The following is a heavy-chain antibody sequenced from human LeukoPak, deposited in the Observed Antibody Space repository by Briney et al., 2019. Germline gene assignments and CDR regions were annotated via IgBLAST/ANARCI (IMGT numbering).Heavy chain of an antibody. J-gene: IGHJ5*02. D-gene: IGHD3-22*01. CDR3: ARDFDRYYDSSGYYSFT. CDR1: GFTFSSYS. Sequence: PGGSLRLSCAASGFTFSSYSMNWVRQAPGKGLEWVSYISSSSSTIYYADSVKGRFTISRDNAKNSLYLQMNSLRAEDTAVYYCARDFDRYYDSSGYYSFTWGQGTLVTVSS. CDR2: ISSSSSTI. V-gene: IGHV3-48*01.